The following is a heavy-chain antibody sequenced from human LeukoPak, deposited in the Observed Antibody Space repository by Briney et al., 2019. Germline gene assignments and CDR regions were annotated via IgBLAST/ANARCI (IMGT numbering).Heavy chain of an antibody. D-gene: IGHD2-21*01. J-gene: IGHJ4*02. V-gene: IGHV3-48*03. Sequence: GGSLRLSCAASGFTFSRYELNWVRQAQGKGLEWVSYIDTSGTNIYYAGSVKGRFTVSRDNAKNSLYLQMNSLRAEDTGIYYCARETINCGGDCYDYWGQGALVTVSS. CDR1: GFTFSRYE. CDR2: IDTSGTNI. CDR3: ARETINCGGDCYDY.